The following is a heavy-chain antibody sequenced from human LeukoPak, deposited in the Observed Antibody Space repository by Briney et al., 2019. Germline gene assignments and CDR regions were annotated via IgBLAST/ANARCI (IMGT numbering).Heavy chain of an antibody. CDR1: GGSISSNY. D-gene: IGHD6-13*01. V-gene: IGHV4-4*09. J-gene: IGHJ4*02. CDR2: IYTSGST. CDR3: ARAKYSSSWYTAPYCFDY. Sequence: SETLSLTFAVSGGSISSNYWSWIRQHPGKGLEWVGYIYTSGSTNYNPSLKSRVTISVDTSKNQFSLKLSSVTAADTAVYYCARAKYSSSWYTAPYCFDYWGQGTLVTVSS.